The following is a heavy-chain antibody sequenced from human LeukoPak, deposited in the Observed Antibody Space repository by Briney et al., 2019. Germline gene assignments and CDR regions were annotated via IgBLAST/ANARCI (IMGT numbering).Heavy chain of an antibody. D-gene: IGHD3-22*01. CDR3: ARGLRVYDSRSHFLDY. Sequence: SETLSLTCTVSGGSISSYYWSWIRQPPGKGLEWIGYIYYSGSTYYNPSLKSRVTISVDTSKNQFSLKVSSVTAADTAVYYCARGLRVYDSRSHFLDYWGQGTLVTVSS. J-gene: IGHJ4*02. CDR1: GGSISSYY. V-gene: IGHV4-59*12. CDR2: IYYSGST.